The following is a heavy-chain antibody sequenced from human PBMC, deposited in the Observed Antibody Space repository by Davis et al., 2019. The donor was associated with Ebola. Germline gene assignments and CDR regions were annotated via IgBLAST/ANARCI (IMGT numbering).Heavy chain of an antibody. CDR3: ARCLRTVTTNWFDP. J-gene: IGHJ5*02. CDR2: ISAYNGNT. D-gene: IGHD4-17*01. CDR1: GYTFTSYG. Sequence: AASVKVSCKASGYTFTSYGISWVRQAPGQGLEWMGWISAYNGNTNYAQKLQGRVTITRDTSASTAYMELSSLRSEDTAVYYCARCLRTVTTNWFDPWGQGTLVTVSS. V-gene: IGHV1-18*01.